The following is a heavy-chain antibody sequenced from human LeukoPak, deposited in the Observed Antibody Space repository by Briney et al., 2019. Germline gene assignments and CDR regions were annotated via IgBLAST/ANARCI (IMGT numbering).Heavy chain of an antibody. CDR2: INHSGST. CDR1: GGSFSGYY. J-gene: IGHJ6*03. Sequence: SETLSLTCAVYGGSFSGYYWSWIRQPPGKGLEWIGEINHSGSTNYNPSLKSRVTISVDTSKNQFSLKLSSVTAADTAVYYCARVRRDYYYYYYMDVWGKGTTVTVPS. V-gene: IGHV4-34*01. CDR3: ARVRRDYYYYYYMDV.